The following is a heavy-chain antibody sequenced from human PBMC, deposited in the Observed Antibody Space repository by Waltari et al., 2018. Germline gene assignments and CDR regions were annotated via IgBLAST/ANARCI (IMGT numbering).Heavy chain of an antibody. Sequence: QVQLRESGPGLVRSSETLSLTCTVSGHSVNTDFYWAWIRQSPGGGLEWIASIYHTGSSHYNSSLKSRVSISTDMSTKQFFLTLTHLTAADTAVYYCAEEGNTTAGLFDSWGQGTLDTVSS. CDR2: IYHTGSS. CDR1: GHSVNTDFY. D-gene: IGHD6-25*01. CDR3: AEEGNTTAGLFDS. V-gene: IGHV4-38-2*02. J-gene: IGHJ4*02.